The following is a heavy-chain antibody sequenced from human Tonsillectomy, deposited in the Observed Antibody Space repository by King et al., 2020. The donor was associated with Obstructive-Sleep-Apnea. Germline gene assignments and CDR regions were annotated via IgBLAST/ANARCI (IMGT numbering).Heavy chain of an antibody. V-gene: IGHV4-59*08. J-gene: IGHJ4*02. CDR1: GGSISSYY. D-gene: IGHD1-1*01. Sequence: VQLQESGPGLVKPSETLSLTCTVSGGSISSYYWSWIRQPPGKGLEWIGYIYNSETTKYNPSLKSRVTISVDTSKNPFSLKLSSVTAADTAVYYCARHSRPTGIAGYWGQGTLVTVSS. CDR2: IYNSETT. CDR3: ARHSRPTGIAGY.